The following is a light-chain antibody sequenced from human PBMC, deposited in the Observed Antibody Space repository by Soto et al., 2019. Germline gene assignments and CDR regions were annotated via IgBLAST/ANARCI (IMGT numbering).Light chain of an antibody. CDR1: NSDVGSYNL. V-gene: IGLV2-14*02. CDR3: NSFTTGSTYV. J-gene: IGLJ1*01. CDR2: EVS. Sequence: QSVLTQPASLSGSPGQSITISCTGTNSDVGSYNLVSWYQQHPGKAPKVIIYEVSERPSGVSNRFSGSKSGITASLTISGLQAEDGPDYYGNSFTTGSTYVCGIGTKV.